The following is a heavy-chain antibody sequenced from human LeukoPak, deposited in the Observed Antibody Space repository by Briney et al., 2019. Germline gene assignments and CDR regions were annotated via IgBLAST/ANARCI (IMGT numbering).Heavy chain of an antibody. Sequence: PGGSLRLSCAASGFTFSSYSMNWVRQAPGKGLEWVSAISGSGGSTYYADSVKGRFTISRDNSKNTLYLQMNSLRAEDTAVYYCAKGRPSGWYSSNWFDPWGQGTLVTVSS. CDR1: GFTFSSYS. D-gene: IGHD6-19*01. CDR2: ISGSGGST. J-gene: IGHJ5*02. CDR3: AKGRPSGWYSSNWFDP. V-gene: IGHV3-23*01.